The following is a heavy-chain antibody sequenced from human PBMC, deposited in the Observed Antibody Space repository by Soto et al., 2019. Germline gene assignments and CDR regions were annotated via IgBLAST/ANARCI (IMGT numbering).Heavy chain of an antibody. D-gene: IGHD2-8*01. J-gene: IGHJ4*02. CDR2: TYYRSKLYN. Sequence: PSQTLSLTCAISGDRVSSNSAASNWIRQCPSRGLEWLGRTYYRSKLYNDYAVSVKSRITINPDTSKNQFSLQLNSVTPEDTAVYYWARAFEVFYCTNGGCYTSSFDYCGQRILVAV. V-gene: IGHV6-1*01. CDR3: ARAFEVFYCTNGGCYTSSFDY. CDR1: GDRVSSNSAA.